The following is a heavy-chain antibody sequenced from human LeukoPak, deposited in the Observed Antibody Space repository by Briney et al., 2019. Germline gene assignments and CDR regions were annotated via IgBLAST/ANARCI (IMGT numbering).Heavy chain of an antibody. D-gene: IGHD1-26*01. CDR2: IGTAGDT. V-gene: IGHV3-13*01. CDR1: GFTFSSYD. J-gene: IGHJ4*02. CDR3: ARAKRYSGSPDY. Sequence: PGGSLRLSCAASGFTFSSYDMHWVRQATGKGLEWVSAIGTAGDTYYPGSVKGRFTISRENAKNSLYLQMNSLRAGDTAVYYCARAKRYSGSPDYWGQGTLVTVSS.